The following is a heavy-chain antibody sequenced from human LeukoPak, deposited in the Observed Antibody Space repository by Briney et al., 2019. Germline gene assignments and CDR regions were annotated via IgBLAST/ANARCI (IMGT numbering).Heavy chain of an antibody. D-gene: IGHD2-2*01. CDR2: ISSSSSTI. Sequence: GGSLRPSCAASGFTFSSYSMNWVRQAPGKGLEWVSYISSSSSTIYYADSVKGRFTISRDNAKNSLYLQMNSLRAEDTAVYYCARAPTTGIVAVRVAFDIWGQGTMVTVSS. V-gene: IGHV3-48*01. CDR1: GFTFSSYS. CDR3: ARAPTTGIVAVRVAFDI. J-gene: IGHJ3*02.